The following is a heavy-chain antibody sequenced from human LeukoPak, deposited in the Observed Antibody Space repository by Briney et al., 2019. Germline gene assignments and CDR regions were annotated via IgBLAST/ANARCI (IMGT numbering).Heavy chain of an antibody. CDR2: ISGSGGST. V-gene: IGHV3-23*01. Sequence: GGSLRLSCAASGFTFSSYGMSWVRQAPGKGLEWVSAISGSGGSTYYADSVKGRFTISRDNSKNTLYLQMNSLRAEDTAVYYCASSRGYSYGWVYYFDYWGQGTLVTVSS. D-gene: IGHD5-18*01. J-gene: IGHJ4*02. CDR3: ASSRGYSYGWVYYFDY. CDR1: GFTFSSYG.